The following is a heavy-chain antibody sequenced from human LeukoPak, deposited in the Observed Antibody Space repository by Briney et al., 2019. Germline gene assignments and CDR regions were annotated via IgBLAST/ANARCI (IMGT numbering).Heavy chain of an antibody. V-gene: IGHV3-74*01. J-gene: IGHJ4*02. D-gene: IGHD5-18*01. CDR1: GFTFSSYW. CDR2: INSDGSST. Sequence: SGGSLRLSCSASGFTFSSYWMHWVRQAPGEGLVWVSRINSDGSSTSYADSVKGRFTISRDNAKNTLYLQMNSLRAEDTAVYYCARGGAAMAYYWGQGTLVTVSS. CDR3: ARGGAAMAYY.